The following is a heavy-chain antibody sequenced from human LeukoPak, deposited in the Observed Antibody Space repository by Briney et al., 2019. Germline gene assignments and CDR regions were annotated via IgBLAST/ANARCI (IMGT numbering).Heavy chain of an antibody. Sequence: SETLSLTCAVSGASISSYYWNWIRQPAGKGLEWIGRIYTSGSTNYNSSLKSRVTMSVDTSKNQFSLKLSSVTAADTAVYYCARLPGGDSSSVVAFDIWGQGTMVTVSS. CDR3: ARLPGGDSSSVVAFDI. J-gene: IGHJ3*02. V-gene: IGHV4-59*10. CDR2: IYTSGST. CDR1: GASISSYY. D-gene: IGHD2-21*02.